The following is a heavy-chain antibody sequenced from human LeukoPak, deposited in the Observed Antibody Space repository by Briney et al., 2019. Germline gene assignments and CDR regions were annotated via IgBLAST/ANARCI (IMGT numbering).Heavy chain of an antibody. CDR1: GGSISSSNW. J-gene: IGHJ5*02. CDR2: IYHSGST. V-gene: IGHV4-4*02. Sequence: KTSETLSLTCAVSGGSISSSNWWSWVRQPPGKGLEWIGEIYHSGSTNYNPSLKSRVTISVDKSKNQFSLKLSSVTAADTAVYYCARTLTFYDFWSGYYTRAWFDPWGQGTLVTVSS. D-gene: IGHD3-3*01. CDR3: ARTLTFYDFWSGYYTRAWFDP.